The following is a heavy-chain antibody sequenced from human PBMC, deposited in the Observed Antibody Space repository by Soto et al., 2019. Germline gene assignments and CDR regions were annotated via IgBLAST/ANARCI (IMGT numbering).Heavy chain of an antibody. CDR3: ATIFGVVTAFDY. CDR1: GGSISSSSYY. CDR2: IYYSGST. V-gene: IGHV4-39*01. J-gene: IGHJ4*02. D-gene: IGHD3-3*01. Sequence: QLQLQESGPGLVKPSETLSLTCTVSGGSISSSSYYWGWIRQPPGKGLEWIGSIYYSGSTYYNPSLKRRVTISVDTSKNQFSLKLSSVTAADTAVYYCATIFGVVTAFDYWGQGTLVTVSS.